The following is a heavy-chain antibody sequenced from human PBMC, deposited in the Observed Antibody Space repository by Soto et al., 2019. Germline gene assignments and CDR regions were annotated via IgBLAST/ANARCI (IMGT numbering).Heavy chain of an antibody. CDR2: IIPIFGTT. Sequence: QVQLVQSGAEVRKPGSSVKVSCKASGGTLSSYAFSWVRQAPGQGLEWMGGIIPIFGTTNHAQKFQDRVTITADESTSTDYMELSSLRFEDTAVYYCATSVRFCVSATYHVDSWGHGTLVTVSP. CDR3: ATSVRFCVSATYHVDS. V-gene: IGHV1-69*12. J-gene: IGHJ5*01. D-gene: IGHD3-3*01. CDR1: GGTLSSYA.